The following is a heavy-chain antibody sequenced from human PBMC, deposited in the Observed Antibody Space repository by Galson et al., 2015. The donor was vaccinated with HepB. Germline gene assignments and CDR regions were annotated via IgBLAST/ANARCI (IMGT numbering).Heavy chain of an antibody. CDR2: ISAYNGNT. J-gene: IGHJ5*02. V-gene: IGHV1-18*01. Sequence: SVKVSCKASGYTFTSYGISWVRQAPGQGLEWMGWISAYNGNTNYAQKLQGRVTMTTDTSTSTAYMELRSLRSDDTAVYYCARGGEPLWFGELITNWFDPWGQGTLVTVSS. CDR1: GYTFTSYG. D-gene: IGHD3-10*01. CDR3: ARGGEPLWFGELITNWFDP.